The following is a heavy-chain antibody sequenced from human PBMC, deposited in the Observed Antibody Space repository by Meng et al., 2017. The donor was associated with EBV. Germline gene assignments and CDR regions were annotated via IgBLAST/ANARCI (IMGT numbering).Heavy chain of an antibody. CDR2: INWNGENT. D-gene: IGHD3-3*01. CDR3: ARAGISIFWQHWFDP. V-gene: IGHV3-20*01. Sequence: GEVGVGRGGGGRPGGSLSVSCAASGFIFDDYGMNWVRQVPGKGLEWVAGINWNGENTGYVDSVKGRFTISRDNAKNFLYLQMDSLRAEDTAFYHCARAGISIFWQHWFDPWGQGTLVTVSS. J-gene: IGHJ5*02. CDR1: GFIFDDYG.